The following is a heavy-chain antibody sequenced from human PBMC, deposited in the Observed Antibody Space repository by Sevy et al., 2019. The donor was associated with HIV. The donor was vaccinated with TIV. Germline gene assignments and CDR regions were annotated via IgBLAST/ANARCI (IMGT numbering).Heavy chain of an antibody. CDR3: ARGQRYEFSSGYPDYFDY. CDR1: GGSASSGDHY. CDR2: ISNSGST. J-gene: IGHJ4*02. Sequence: SETLSLTCAVSGGSASSGDHYWNWIRQHPGKGLEWIGYISNSGSTDYNPSLKSRASISVDTSKKQFSLKLTLTSVTAADTAMYYCARGQRYEFSSGYPDYFDYWGQRTLVTVSS. V-gene: IGHV4-31*11. D-gene: IGHD3-3*01.